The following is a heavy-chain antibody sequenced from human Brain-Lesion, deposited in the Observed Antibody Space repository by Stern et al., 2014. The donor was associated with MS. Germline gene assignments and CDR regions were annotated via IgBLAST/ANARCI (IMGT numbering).Heavy chain of an antibody. Sequence: VQLVQSGPGLVKPSQTLSLTCTVSGGSISSGNYYWSWIRQHPGKGLEWIGSIYHSGSTYYNPPLKSRVTTSIDTYKNQFSLKLSSVTAADTAVYYCARGSREVLLPRFYFDYWGQGTLVTVSS. V-gene: IGHV4-31*03. D-gene: IGHD3-3*01. J-gene: IGHJ4*02. CDR3: ARGSREVLLPRFYFDY. CDR1: GGSISSGNYY. CDR2: IYHSGST.